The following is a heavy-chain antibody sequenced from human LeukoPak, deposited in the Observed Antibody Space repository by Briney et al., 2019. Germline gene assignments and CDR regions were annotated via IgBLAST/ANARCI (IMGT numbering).Heavy chain of an antibody. CDR2: ITGSGGIT. CDR3: AKWGDYDVLTGYYDPYY. CDR1: GFTFSNYA. J-gene: IGHJ4*02. V-gene: IGHV3-23*01. D-gene: IGHD3-9*01. Sequence: GGSLRLSCVASGFTFSNYAMSWVRQAPGKGLEWVSAITGSGGITYYADSVKGRFTISRDNSKNTLYLQMNSLRAEDTAVYYCAKWGDYDVLTGYYDPYYWGQGTLVTVSS.